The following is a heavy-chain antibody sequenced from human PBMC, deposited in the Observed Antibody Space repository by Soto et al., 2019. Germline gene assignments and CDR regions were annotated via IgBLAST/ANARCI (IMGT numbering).Heavy chain of an antibody. D-gene: IGHD3-16*01. CDR3: ARNVEYYYYGMDV. V-gene: IGHV3-48*02. J-gene: IGHJ6*02. CDR2: ISSSSSTI. Sequence: ETLSLTCTASGGSISSYSMNWVRQAPGKGLEWVSYISSSSSTIYYADSVKGRFTISRDNAKNSLYLQMNSLRDEDTAVYYCARNVEYYYYGMDVWGQGTTVTVSS. CDR1: GGSISSYS.